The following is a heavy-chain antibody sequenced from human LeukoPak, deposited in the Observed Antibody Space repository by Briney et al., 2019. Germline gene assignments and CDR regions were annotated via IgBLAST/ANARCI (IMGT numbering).Heavy chain of an antibody. J-gene: IGHJ6*02. CDR2: ISWNSGSI. D-gene: IGHD3-22*01. CDR1: GFTFSSYW. V-gene: IGHV3-9*01. CDR3: AKDFARYYYDSSGYYDPRGDYYYGMDV. Sequence: GGSLRLSCAVSGFTFSSYWMNWVRQAPGKGLEWVSGISWNSGSIGYADFVKGRFTISRDNAKNSLYLQMNSLRAEDTALYYCAKDFARYYYDSSGYYDPRGDYYYGMDVWGQGTTVTVSS.